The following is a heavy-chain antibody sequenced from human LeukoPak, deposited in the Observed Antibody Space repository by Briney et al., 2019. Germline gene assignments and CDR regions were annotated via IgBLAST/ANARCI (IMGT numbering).Heavy chain of an antibody. V-gene: IGHV3-23*01. J-gene: IGHJ6*02. CDR2: IRGSGGST. CDR3: ADGGPRDGYNYYYYYGMDV. D-gene: IGHD5-24*01. Sequence: GGSLRLSCAASGFTFSSYAMSWVRQAPGKGLEWVSAIRGSGGSTYYADSVKGRFTISRDNSKNTLYLQMNSLRAEDTAVYYCADGGPRDGYNYYYYYGMDVWGQGTTVTVSS. CDR1: GFTFSSYA.